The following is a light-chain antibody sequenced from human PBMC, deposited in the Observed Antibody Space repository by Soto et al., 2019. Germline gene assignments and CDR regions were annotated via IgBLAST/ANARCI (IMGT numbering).Light chain of an antibody. CDR3: AAWDDSLKAWV. J-gene: IGLJ3*02. CDR1: ISSIGSNT. CDR2: TNA. V-gene: IGLV1-44*01. Sequence: QSVLTQPPSESGTPGQRVTISCSGSISSIGSNTVNWYQQLPGTAPKFLLNTNAQRPSGVPDRFSGSRSGTSASLAISGLQSEDEADYYCAAWDDSLKAWVFGGGTKVTVL.